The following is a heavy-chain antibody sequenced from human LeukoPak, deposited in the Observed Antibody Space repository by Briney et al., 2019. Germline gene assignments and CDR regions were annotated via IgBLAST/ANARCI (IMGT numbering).Heavy chain of an antibody. J-gene: IGHJ4*02. CDR3: AKDSERYDSSGPADY. D-gene: IGHD3-22*01. Sequence: GRSLRLSCAASGFTFDDYAMHWVRQAPGKGLEWVSGISWNSGSIGYADSVKGRFTISRDNAKNSLYLQMNSLRAEDTALYYCAKDSERYDSSGPADYWGQGTLVTVSS. CDR1: GFTFDDYA. V-gene: IGHV3-9*01. CDR2: ISWNSGSI.